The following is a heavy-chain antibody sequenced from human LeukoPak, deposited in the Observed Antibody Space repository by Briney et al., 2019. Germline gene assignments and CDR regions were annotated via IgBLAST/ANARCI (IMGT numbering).Heavy chain of an antibody. J-gene: IGHJ2*01. CDR2: MNPNTGST. CDR3: ARGFDFYSSGSFVFDI. Sequence: ASVKVSCKASGYTLTNYDINWVRQAPGQRLEWMGRMNPNTGSTGFAQSFQGRMTMTRDISIGTAYMELSTLTSDDSALYYRARGFDFYSSGSFVFDIWGRGTLVTVSS. V-gene: IGHV1-8*01. CDR1: GYTLTNYD. D-gene: IGHD3-10*01.